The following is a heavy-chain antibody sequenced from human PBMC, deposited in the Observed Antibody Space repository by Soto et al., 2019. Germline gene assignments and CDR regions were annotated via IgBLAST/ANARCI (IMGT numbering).Heavy chain of an antibody. CDR2: IWNDGIRK. CDR1: GFTFSKYG. V-gene: IGHV3-33*01. Sequence: VQLVESGGGMVQPGTSLRLSCAASGFTFSKYGMHWVRQAPGKGLEWVALIWNDGIRKVYVDSVKGRFTISRDNSKNTLDLQMNNLRDEDTAVYYCARDDDNDANALDYWGPGTLLTVSS. J-gene: IGHJ4*02. CDR3: ARDDDNDANALDY.